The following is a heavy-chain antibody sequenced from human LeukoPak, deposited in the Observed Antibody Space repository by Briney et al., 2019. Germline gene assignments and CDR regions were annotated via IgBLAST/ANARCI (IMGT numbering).Heavy chain of an antibody. CDR3: VKGGRYCSSASCSAFDYFDY. D-gene: IGHD2-2*01. CDR2: INNNGGST. J-gene: IGHJ4*02. CDR1: GFTFSSYA. Sequence: GGSLRLSCSASGFTFSSYAMHWVCQAPGKGLEYVSVINNNGGSTYFADSVKGRFTISRDNSKNTLYLQMSSLRAEDTAVYYCVKGGRYCSSASCSAFDYFDYWGQGTLVTVSS. V-gene: IGHV3-64D*06.